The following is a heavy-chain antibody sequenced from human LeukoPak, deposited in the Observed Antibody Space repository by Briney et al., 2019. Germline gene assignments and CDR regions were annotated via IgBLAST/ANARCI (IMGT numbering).Heavy chain of an antibody. CDR3: ARDFARVDYGMDV. V-gene: IGHV3-21*01. CDR1: GFTFSSYS. CDR2: ISSSSSYI. J-gene: IGHJ6*02. Sequence: GGSLRLSCAASGFTFSSYSMNWVREAPGKGLEWVSSISSSSSYIYYADSVKGRFTISRDNAKNSLYLQMNSLRAEDTAVYYCARDFARVDYGMDVWGQGTTVTVS.